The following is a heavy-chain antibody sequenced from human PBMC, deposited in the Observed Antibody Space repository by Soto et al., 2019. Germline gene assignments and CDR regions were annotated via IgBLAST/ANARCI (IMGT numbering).Heavy chain of an antibody. CDR2: ISGSGGST. V-gene: IGHV3-23*01. Sequence: PGGSLRLSCAASGFTFSTYAMSWVRQAPGKGLEWVSGISGSGGSTYYADSVKGRFTVSRDNSKNTLYLQMNSLRAEDTAVFYCAKERSSGWSFDYWGQGTLVTVSS. D-gene: IGHD6-19*01. CDR1: GFTFSTYA. CDR3: AKERSSGWSFDY. J-gene: IGHJ4*02.